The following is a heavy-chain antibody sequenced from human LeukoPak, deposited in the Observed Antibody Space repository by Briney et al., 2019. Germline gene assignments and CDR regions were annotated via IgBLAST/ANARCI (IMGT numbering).Heavy chain of an antibody. CDR3: AKGTQRGNSGWGYFIDY. CDR2: VNWNSGSI. D-gene: IGHD3-10*01. J-gene: IGHJ4*02. CDR1: GFKFDEYV. Sequence: GGSLRLSCEASGFKFDEYVMHWVRQAPGKGLEWVSGVNWNSGSIDYADSVKGRFTISRDNAKNFLYVQMNNLRAEDTALYYCAKGTQRGNSGWGYFIDYWGQGTLVTVSS. V-gene: IGHV3-9*01.